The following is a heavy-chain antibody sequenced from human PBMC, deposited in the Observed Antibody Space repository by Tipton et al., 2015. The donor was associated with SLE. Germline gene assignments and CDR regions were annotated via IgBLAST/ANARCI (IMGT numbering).Heavy chain of an antibody. CDR1: GYSISSGYY. CDR3: ARGQNHCTKGVCARNWFDP. V-gene: IGHV4-38-2*01. D-gene: IGHD2-8*01. J-gene: IGHJ5*02. Sequence: TLSLTCAVSGYSISSGYYWGWIRQPPGKGLEWIGSIYHSGSTNYNPSLTSRVTISVDTSKNQFSLKLSAVTAADTAVYYCARGQNHCTKGVCARNWFDPWGQGTLVAVSS. CDR2: IYHSGST.